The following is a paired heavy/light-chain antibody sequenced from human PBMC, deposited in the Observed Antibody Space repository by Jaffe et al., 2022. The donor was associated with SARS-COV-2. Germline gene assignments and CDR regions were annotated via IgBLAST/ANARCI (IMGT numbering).Heavy chain of an antibody. CDR2: ISYDGSNK. CDR3: ARDRWDSWSGYPLLYGMDV. D-gene: IGHD3-3*01. CDR1: EFTFSNYG. Sequence: QVQLVESGGGVVQPGRSLRLSCAASEFTFSNYGMHWVRQAPGKGLEWVALISYDGSNKYYADSVKGRFTISRDNSKNMLYLQMNSLRAEDTAVYYCARDRWDSWSGYPLLYGMDVWGQGTTVTVSS. J-gene: IGHJ6*02. V-gene: IGHV3-30*03.
Light chain of an antibody. V-gene: IGLV6-57*01. CDR2: EDN. Sequence: NFMLTQPHSVSESPGKTVTISCTRSSGSIASNYVQWYQQRPGSSPTTVIYEDNQRPSGVPDRFSGSIDSSSNSASLTISGLKTEDEADYYCQSYDGSNHQVFGGGTKLTVL. CDR3: QSYDGSNHQV. J-gene: IGLJ3*02. CDR1: SGSIASNY.